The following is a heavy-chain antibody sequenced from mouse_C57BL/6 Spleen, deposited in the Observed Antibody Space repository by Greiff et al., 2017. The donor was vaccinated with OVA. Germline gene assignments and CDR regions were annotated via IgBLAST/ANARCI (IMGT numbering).Heavy chain of an antibody. Sequence: QVQLQQSGAELVRPGSSVKLSCKASGYTFTSYWMHWVKQRPIQGLEWIGNIDPSDSETHYNQKFKDKATLTVDKSSSTAYMQLSSLTSEDSAVYYCARYDYDTDVWGTGTTVTVSS. CDR3: ARYDYDTDV. V-gene: IGHV1-52*01. CDR2: IDPSDSET. CDR1: GYTFTSYW. D-gene: IGHD2-4*01. J-gene: IGHJ1*03.